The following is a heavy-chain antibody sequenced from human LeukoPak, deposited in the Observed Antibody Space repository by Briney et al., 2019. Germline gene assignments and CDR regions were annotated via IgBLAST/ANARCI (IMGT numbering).Heavy chain of an antibody. CDR2: ISGGGGSV. Sequence: GGSLRLSCAASGFTLSSSWMSWVRQAPGKGLEWVSGISGGGGSVYYADSVKGRFTISRDNSKSTLYLQMNSLRAEDTAVYYCAKDISRINVIVVAPGRGIDYWGQGTLVTVSS. CDR3: AKDISRINVIVVAPGRGIDY. D-gene: IGHD3-22*01. J-gene: IGHJ4*02. CDR1: GFTLSSSW. V-gene: IGHV3-23*01.